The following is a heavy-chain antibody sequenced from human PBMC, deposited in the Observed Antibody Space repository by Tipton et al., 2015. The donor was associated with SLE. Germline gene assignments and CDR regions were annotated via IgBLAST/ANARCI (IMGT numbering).Heavy chain of an antibody. Sequence: LSLTCAVSGYSISSGYYWGWIRQPPGKGLEWIGSIYHSGSTYYNPSLKSRVTISVDTSKNQFSLKLSSVTAADTAVYYCARATPHTYYDSSGYCDYWGQGTLVTVSS. CDR3: ARATPHTYYDSSGYCDY. D-gene: IGHD3-22*01. V-gene: IGHV4-38-2*01. CDR2: IYHSGST. CDR1: GYSISSGYY. J-gene: IGHJ4*02.